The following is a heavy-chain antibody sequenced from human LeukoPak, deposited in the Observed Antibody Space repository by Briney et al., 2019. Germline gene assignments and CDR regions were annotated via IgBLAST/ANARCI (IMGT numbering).Heavy chain of an antibody. CDR3: ARGSIDY. Sequence: GGSLRLSCAASGYTFSSYAMSWVRQAPGKGLEWVAVISYDGSNKYYADSVKGRFTISRDNSKNTLYLQMNSLRAEDTAVYYCARGSIDYWGQGTLVTVSS. J-gene: IGHJ4*02. CDR2: ISYDGSNK. V-gene: IGHV3-30-3*01. D-gene: IGHD2/OR15-2a*01. CDR1: GYTFSSYA.